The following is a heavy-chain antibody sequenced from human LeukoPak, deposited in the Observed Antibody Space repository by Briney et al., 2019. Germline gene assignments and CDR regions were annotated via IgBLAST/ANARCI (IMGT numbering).Heavy chain of an antibody. CDR3: ARLQRGSIAAAGFDY. J-gene: IGHJ4*02. CDR1: GYSFTSYW. CDR2: ICPGDSDT. Sequence: GESLKISCKGSGYSFTSYWIGWVRQMPGKGLEWIGIICPGDSDTRYSPSFQGQVTISADKSISTAYLQWSSLKASDTAMYYCARLQRGSIAAAGFDYWGQGTLVTVSS. D-gene: IGHD6-13*01. V-gene: IGHV5-51*01.